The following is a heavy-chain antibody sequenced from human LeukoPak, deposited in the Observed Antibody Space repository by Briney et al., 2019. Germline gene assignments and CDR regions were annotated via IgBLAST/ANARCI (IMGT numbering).Heavy chain of an antibody. CDR1: GGSISSYY. D-gene: IGHD1-7*01. V-gene: IGHV4-59*01. CDR3: ARDKGNYDGFDP. J-gene: IGHJ5*02. CDR2: IYYSGST. Sequence: SETLSLTCTVSGGSISSYYWSWIRQPPGKGLEWIGYIYYSGSTNYNPSLKSRVTISVDTSKNQLSLKLSSVTAADTAVYYCARDKGNYDGFDPWGQGTLVTVSS.